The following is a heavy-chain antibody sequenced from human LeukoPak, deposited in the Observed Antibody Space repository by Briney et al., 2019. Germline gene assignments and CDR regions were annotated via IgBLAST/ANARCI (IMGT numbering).Heavy chain of an antibody. D-gene: IGHD6-19*01. V-gene: IGHV4-59*08. Sequence: SETLSLTCTVSGGSISRYSWSWIRQPPGKGLEWVWYIYYSGSTNYDPSLKSRFTISVDTSKNQFSLKLSAVTAADTAVYYCARHARSGWFDYWGQGTLVTVSS. J-gene: IGHJ4*02. CDR3: ARHARSGWFDY. CDR1: GGSISRYS. CDR2: IYYSGST.